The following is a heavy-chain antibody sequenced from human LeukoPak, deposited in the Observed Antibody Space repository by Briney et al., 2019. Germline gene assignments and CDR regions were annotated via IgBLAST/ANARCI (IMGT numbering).Heavy chain of an antibody. CDR3: ARDWDQLVPSKGGPPRYFYFMDV. J-gene: IGHJ6*03. Sequence: ASVKVSCKASGYTFTSYYMHWVRQAPGRGLEWMGIINPSGGSTSYAQKFQGRVTMTRDTSTSTVYMELNSLRSEDTAVYYCARDWDQLVPSKGGPPRYFYFMDVWGKGTSVIVSS. D-gene: IGHD2-15*01. CDR1: GYTFTSYY. CDR2: INPSGGST. V-gene: IGHV1-46*01.